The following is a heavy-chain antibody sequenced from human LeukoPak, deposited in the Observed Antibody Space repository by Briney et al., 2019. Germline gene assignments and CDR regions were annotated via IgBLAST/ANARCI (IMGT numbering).Heavy chain of an antibody. Sequence: SGGSLRLSCAASGFTFSSYDMHWVRQAPGKGLEYVSTISSNGGKTNYANSVKGGFTISRDNSKNTLYLQMGSLRADDVAVYYCARAKAVAGTGGDNWFDPWGQGTLVTVSS. CDR2: ISSNGGKT. V-gene: IGHV3-64*01. J-gene: IGHJ5*02. CDR1: GFTFSSYD. D-gene: IGHD6-19*01. CDR3: ARAKAVAGTGGDNWFDP.